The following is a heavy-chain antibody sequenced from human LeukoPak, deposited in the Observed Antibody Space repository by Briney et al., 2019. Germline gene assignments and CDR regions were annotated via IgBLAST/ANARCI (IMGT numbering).Heavy chain of an antibody. CDR1: GYTFTDYY. V-gene: IGHV1-2*02. CDR2: INLNSGGT. J-gene: IGHJ4*02. CDR3: ARDAEYEIDY. Sequence: ASVKVSCKASGYTFTDYYIHWVRQAPGQGLEWVGWINLNSGGTEYAQKFQGRVTMTRDTSISTAYMEVSRLRSDDTAVYYCARDAEYEIDYWGQGTLVTVSS. D-gene: IGHD1-14*01.